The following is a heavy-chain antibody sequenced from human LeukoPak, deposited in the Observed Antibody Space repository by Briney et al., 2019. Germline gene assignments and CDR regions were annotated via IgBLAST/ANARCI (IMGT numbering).Heavy chain of an antibody. V-gene: IGHV3-15*01. CDR2: IKSKTDGGTI. CDR1: GFTFSNAW. J-gene: IGHJ3*02. D-gene: IGHD6-13*01. Sequence: GGSLRLSCAASGFTFSNAWMSWVRQAPGKGLEWVGRIKSKTDGGTIDCAAPVKGRFTISRDDSKNRLFLQMNSLKTEDTAVYYCTTEGGGSWYGGAFDIWGQGTMVTVSS. CDR3: TTEGGGSWYGGAFDI.